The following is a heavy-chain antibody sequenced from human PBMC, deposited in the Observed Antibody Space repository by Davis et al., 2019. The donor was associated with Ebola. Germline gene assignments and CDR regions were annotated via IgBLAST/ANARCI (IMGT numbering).Heavy chain of an antibody. V-gene: IGHV1-2*02. CDR3: ARDRPAAIRSVNWFDP. J-gene: IGHJ5*02. D-gene: IGHD2-2*02. Sequence: ASVKVSCKASGYTFTGYYMHWVRQAPGQGLEWMGWINPNSGGTNYAQKFQGRVTMTRDTSISTAYMELSRLRSDDTAVYYCARDRPAAIRSVNWFDPWGQGTLVTGSS. CDR1: GYTFTGYY. CDR2: INPNSGGT.